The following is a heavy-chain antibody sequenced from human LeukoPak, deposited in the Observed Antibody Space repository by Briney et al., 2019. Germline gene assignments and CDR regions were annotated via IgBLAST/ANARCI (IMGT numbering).Heavy chain of an antibody. D-gene: IGHD2-21*01. J-gene: IGHJ4*02. CDR3: AKDDAIAGGYLDY. CDR2: INSNDGRT. Sequence: PGGSLRLSCAASGFTFNNDAMSWARQTPGKGLEWVSRINSNDGRTYYADSVKGRFTISRDNSKNTLFLQMNSLRAEDTAVYYCAKDDAIAGGYLDYWGQGTLVTVSS. V-gene: IGHV3-23*01. CDR1: GFTFNNDA.